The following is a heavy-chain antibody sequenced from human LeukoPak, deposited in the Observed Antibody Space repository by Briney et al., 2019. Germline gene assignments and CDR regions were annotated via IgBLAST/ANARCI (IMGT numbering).Heavy chain of an antibody. CDR3: ARGLSRGTAAGTKKYYFDY. J-gene: IGHJ4*02. CDR2: ISAYNGNT. CDR1: GYTFTSYG. V-gene: IGHV1-18*01. Sequence: ASVKVSCKASGYTFTSYGISWVRQAPGQGLEWMGWISAYNGNTNYAQKLQGRVTITRNTSISTAYMELSSLRSEDTAVYYCARGLSRGTAAGTKKYYFDYWGQGTLVTVSS. D-gene: IGHD6-13*01.